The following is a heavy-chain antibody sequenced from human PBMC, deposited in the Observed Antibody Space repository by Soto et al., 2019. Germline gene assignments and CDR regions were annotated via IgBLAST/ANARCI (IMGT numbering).Heavy chain of an antibody. D-gene: IGHD6-19*01. CDR2: IYYSGST. CDR3: VRLCSGETNGWSPGLDFDY. CDR1: GGSISSSSYY. V-gene: IGHV4-39*01. J-gene: IGHJ4*02. Sequence: PSETLSLTCTVSGGSISSSSYYWGWIRQPPGKGLEWIGSIYYSGSTYYNPSLKSRVTISVDTSKNQFSLKLSSVTAPDTAVYYCVRLCSGETNGWSPGLDFDYWGQGTLVTVST.